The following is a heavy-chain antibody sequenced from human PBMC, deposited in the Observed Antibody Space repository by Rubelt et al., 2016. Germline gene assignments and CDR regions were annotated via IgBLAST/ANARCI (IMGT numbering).Heavy chain of an antibody. V-gene: IGHV4-34*01. Sequence: SLTCTVSGGSINYYYWTWIRKSPGMGLEWIGKVDHGGSTNYKQTLKSRVTISVETSKNQFSLRLSSVTAADTAVYYCAREFWFGDRPHFDYWGQGTLVTVSS. CDR1: GGSINYYY. D-gene: IGHD3-10*01. CDR3: AREFWFGDRPHFDY. CDR2: VDHGGST. J-gene: IGHJ4*02.